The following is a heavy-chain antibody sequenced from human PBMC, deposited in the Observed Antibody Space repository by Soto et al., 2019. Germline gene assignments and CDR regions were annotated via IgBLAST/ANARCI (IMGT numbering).Heavy chain of an antibody. CDR2: ISSSSYI. J-gene: IGHJ4*02. D-gene: IGHD3-22*01. V-gene: IGHV3-21*01. Sequence: GGSLRLSCAASGFTFSSYSMNWVRQAPGKGLEWVSSISSSSYIYYADSVKGRFTISRDNAKNSLYLQMNSLRAEDTAVYYCARDVYSDSSGYYFDYWGQGTLVTSPQ. CDR1: GFTFSSYS. CDR3: ARDVYSDSSGYYFDY.